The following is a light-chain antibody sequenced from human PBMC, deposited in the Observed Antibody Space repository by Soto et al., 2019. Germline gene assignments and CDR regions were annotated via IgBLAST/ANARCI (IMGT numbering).Light chain of an antibody. CDR2: GTN. J-gene: IGLJ1*01. V-gene: IGLV1-44*01. Sequence: VLTQPPSASGTPGQRVTISCSGSSSNIERNTVNWYQQLPGAAPKLLIYGTNHRPSGVPDRFSGSKSGTSGSLAISGLQSEDEADYYCAAWDDSLNAQFVFGTGTKVTVL. CDR1: SSNIERNT. CDR3: AAWDDSLNAQFV.